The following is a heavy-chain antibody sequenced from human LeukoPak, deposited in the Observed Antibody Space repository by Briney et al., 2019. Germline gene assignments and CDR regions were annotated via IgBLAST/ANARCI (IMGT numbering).Heavy chain of an antibody. CDR2: IYYSGST. J-gene: IGHJ4*02. Sequence: SETLSLTCTVSGGSISSYYWSWIRQPPGKGLEWIGYIYYSGSTNYNPSLKSRVTISVDTSKNQFSLKLSSVTAADTAVYYCARHQSRSDSPFDYWGQGTWSPSPQ. CDR1: GGSISSYY. CDR3: ARHQSRSDSPFDY. V-gene: IGHV4-59*08.